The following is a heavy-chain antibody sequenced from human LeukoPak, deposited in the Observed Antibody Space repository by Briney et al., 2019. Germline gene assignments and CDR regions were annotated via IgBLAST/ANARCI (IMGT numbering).Heavy chain of an antibody. Sequence: SETLSLACSVPGDSISASRDYSAWVRQPPRNGLEWIGSVYYTVSIRYNTSLKGRVTLSVDMSKHDLFLTLSSVTAADTDFYYCARRDYRAWFDPWGQGILVTVSP. CDR2: VYYTVSI. D-gene: IGHD2-21*01. CDR3: ARRDYRAWFDP. V-gene: IGHV4-39*01. CDR1: GDSISASRDY. J-gene: IGHJ5*02.